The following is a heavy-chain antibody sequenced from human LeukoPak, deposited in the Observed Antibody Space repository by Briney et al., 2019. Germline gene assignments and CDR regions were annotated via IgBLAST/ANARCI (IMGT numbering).Heavy chain of an antibody. CDR1: GGTFSSYA. V-gene: IGHV1-69*05. D-gene: IGHD3-22*01. CDR2: IIPIFGTA. J-gene: IGHJ5*02. Sequence: SVKVSCKASGGTFSSYAISWVRQALGQGLEWMGRIIPIFGTANYAQKFQGRVTITTDESTSTAYMELSSLRSEDTAVYYCARVYYDSSGYSPWGQGTLVTVSS. CDR3: ARVYYDSSGYSP.